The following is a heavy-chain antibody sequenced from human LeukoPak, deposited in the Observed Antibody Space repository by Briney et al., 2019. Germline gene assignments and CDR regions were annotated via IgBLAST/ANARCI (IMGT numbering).Heavy chain of an antibody. Sequence: SQTLTLSCAASGGSISSGGYSWSWIRQPPGQGLEWIVYIYHSGSTYYNPSLKSRVTISVDRSKNQFSLKLSSVTAADTAVYYCARLGGSGSSPGWFDPWGQGTLVTVSS. CDR2: IYHSGST. V-gene: IGHV4-30-2*01. CDR3: ARLGGSGSSPGWFDP. D-gene: IGHD3-10*01. CDR1: GGSISSGGYS. J-gene: IGHJ5*02.